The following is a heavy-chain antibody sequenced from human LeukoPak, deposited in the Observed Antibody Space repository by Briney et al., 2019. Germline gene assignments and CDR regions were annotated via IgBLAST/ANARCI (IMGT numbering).Heavy chain of an antibody. CDR2: ISYDGSNK. Sequence: GRSLRLSCAASGFTFSSYGIHWVRQAPGKGLEWVAVISYDGSNKYYADSVKGRFTISRDSSKSTLYLQMNSLRAQDTAVYYCAKDQNWRISSGYPPDYWGQGTLVTVSS. V-gene: IGHV3-30*18. D-gene: IGHD3-22*01. CDR3: AKDQNWRISSGYPPDY. J-gene: IGHJ4*02. CDR1: GFTFSSYG.